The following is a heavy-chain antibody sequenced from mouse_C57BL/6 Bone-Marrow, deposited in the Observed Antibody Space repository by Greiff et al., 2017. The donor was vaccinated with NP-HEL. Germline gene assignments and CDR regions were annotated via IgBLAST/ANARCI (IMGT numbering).Heavy chain of an antibody. CDR3: ARNYYYGSRDY. V-gene: IGHV1-26*01. D-gene: IGHD1-1*01. J-gene: IGHJ2*01. CDR2: INPNNGGT. Sequence: EVQLQQSGPELVKPGASVKISCKASGYTFTDYYMNWVKQSHGKSLEWIGDINPNNGGTSYNQKFKGKATLTVDKSSSTAYMELRSLTSEDSAVYYCARNYYYGSRDYWGKGTTLTVSS. CDR1: GYTFTDYY.